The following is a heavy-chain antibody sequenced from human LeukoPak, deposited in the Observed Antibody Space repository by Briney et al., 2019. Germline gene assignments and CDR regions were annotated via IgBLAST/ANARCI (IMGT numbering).Heavy chain of an antibody. CDR2: INPNSGGT. D-gene: IGHD3-22*01. Sequence: ASVKVSCKASGYTFTGYYMHWVRQAPGQGLEWMGWINPNSGGTNYAQEFQGRVTMTRDTSISTAYMELSRLRSDDTAVYYCARVINYYDSSGYYDGMEENDYWGQGTLVTVSS. J-gene: IGHJ4*02. CDR1: GYTFTGYY. CDR3: ARVINYYDSSGYYDGMEENDY. V-gene: IGHV1-2*02.